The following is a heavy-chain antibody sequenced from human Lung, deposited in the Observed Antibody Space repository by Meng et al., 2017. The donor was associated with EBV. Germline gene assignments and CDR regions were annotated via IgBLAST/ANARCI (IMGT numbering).Heavy chain of an antibody. V-gene: IGHV4-4*02. CDR3: LRGSGGSV. J-gene: IGHJ1*01. CDR2: IPHRGSS. CDR1: GDSNTKNSW. D-gene: IGHD3-10*01. Sequence: VHLWKSGLEPVKPSDTRSLTVAVFGDSNTKNSWWAWVRQPPGKGLECVGEIPHRGSSAYNPSLKSRVIMSIDKSKNQFSLKLTSVTAADTAVYHCLRGSGGSVWGQGTLVTVSS.